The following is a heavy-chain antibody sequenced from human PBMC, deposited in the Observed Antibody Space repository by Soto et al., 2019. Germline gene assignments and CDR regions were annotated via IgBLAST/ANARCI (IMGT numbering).Heavy chain of an antibody. V-gene: IGHV3-30*18. CDR3: AKALGELSPESYDY. CDR1: GFTFSSYA. J-gene: IGHJ4*02. Sequence: QVQLVESGGGVVQPGRSLRLSCAASGFTFSSYAMHWVRQAPGKGLEWVAVISYDGSDKYYADSVEGRFTISSDNSKNTLNLQMNSLRADDTAVYYCAKALGELSPESYDYWGQGTLITVSS. D-gene: IGHD3-16*02. CDR2: ISYDGSDK.